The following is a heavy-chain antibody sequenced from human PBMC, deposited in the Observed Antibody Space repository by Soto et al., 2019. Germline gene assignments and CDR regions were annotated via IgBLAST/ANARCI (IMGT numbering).Heavy chain of an antibody. J-gene: IGHJ5*02. V-gene: IGHV1-8*01. Sequence: ASVKVSCKASGHTFTSYDINWVRQATGQGLEWMGWMSPNSGNTGYAQKFQGRVTMTRNTSISTAYMELSSLRSEDTAVYYCARVGPWVPYYYDSSPYTFENWFDPWGQGTLVTVSS. CDR3: ARVGPWVPYYYDSSPYTFENWFDP. D-gene: IGHD3-22*01. CDR1: GHTFTSYD. CDR2: MSPNSGNT.